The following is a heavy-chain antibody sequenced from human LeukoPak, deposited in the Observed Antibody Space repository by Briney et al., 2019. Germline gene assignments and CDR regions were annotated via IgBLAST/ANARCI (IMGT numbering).Heavy chain of an antibody. Sequence: GGSLRPSCAASGFTFRSYEMNWVRQAPGKWLEWVSQISDSGSTIHYAESVKGRFTISRDNAKNLLYLQMNSLRAEDTAVYYCARRYCSSTSCTLDYWGQGTLVTVSS. V-gene: IGHV3-48*03. CDR1: GFTFRSYE. CDR2: ISDSGSTI. CDR3: ARRYCSSTSCTLDY. J-gene: IGHJ4*02. D-gene: IGHD2-2*01.